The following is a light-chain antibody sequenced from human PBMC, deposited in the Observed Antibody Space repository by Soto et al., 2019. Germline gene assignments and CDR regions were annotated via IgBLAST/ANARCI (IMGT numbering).Light chain of an antibody. V-gene: IGKV3-15*01. CDR2: GAS. J-gene: IGKJ1*01. CDR3: QQYGT. CDR1: QSVGGN. Sequence: EIVMTQSPATLSVSPGERATLSCRASQSVGGNLARYQQKPGRAPRLLIYGASTRATGIPARFSGSGSGTEFTLTISSLQSEDFAVYYCQQYGTFGQGTKVEIK.